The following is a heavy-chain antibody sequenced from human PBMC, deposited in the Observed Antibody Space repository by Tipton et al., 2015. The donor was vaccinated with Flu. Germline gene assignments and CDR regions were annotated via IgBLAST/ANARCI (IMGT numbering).Heavy chain of an antibody. V-gene: IGHV4-61*02. D-gene: IGHD4-11*01. Sequence: TLSLTCTVSGGSISSGNYYWSWIRQPAGKALEWIGRIYTSGNTNYNPSLRSRVTISRDTSKSQFSLKLSSATAADTAVYFCARRDFSNYVSEPKNWFDFWGQGSLVNVSS. CDR3: ARRDFSNYVSEPKNWFDF. CDR2: IYTSGNT. CDR1: GGSISSGNYY. J-gene: IGHJ5*01.